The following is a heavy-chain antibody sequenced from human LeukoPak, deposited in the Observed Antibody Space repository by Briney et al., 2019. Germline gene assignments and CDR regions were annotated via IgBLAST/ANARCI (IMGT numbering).Heavy chain of an antibody. V-gene: IGHV4-59*01. D-gene: IGHD3-9*01. CDR2: IYYSGST. CDR1: GGSISSYY. CDR3: AVLRYFEGFDY. J-gene: IGHJ4*02. Sequence: PSETLSLTCTVSGGSISSYYWSWIRQPPGKGLEWIGYIYYSGSTNYNPSLKSRVTISVDTSKNQFSLKLSSVAAADTAVYYCAVLRYFEGFDYWGQGTLVTVSS.